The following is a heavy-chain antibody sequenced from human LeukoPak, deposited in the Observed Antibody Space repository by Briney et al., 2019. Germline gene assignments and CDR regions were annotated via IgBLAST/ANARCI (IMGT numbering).Heavy chain of an antibody. D-gene: IGHD3-3*01. CDR2: ISGSGGTT. V-gene: IGHV3-23*01. J-gene: IGHJ6*03. CDR3: AKSIEGVVRGTYYYYSYMDV. CDR1: GLTFSSDG. Sequence: GGSLRLSCAASGLTFSSDGMSWVRQAPGKGLEWVSVISGSGGTTCYADSVKGRFTTSRDNSKKTLYLQMNSLGAEDTAVYYCAKSIEGVVRGTYYYYSYMDVWGKGTTVTVSS.